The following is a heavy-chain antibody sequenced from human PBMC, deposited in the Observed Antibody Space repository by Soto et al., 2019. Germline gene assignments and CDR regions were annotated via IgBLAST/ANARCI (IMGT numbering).Heavy chain of an antibody. V-gene: IGHV3-23*01. J-gene: IGHJ6*02. CDR2: ISGSGGST. CDR3: AKGMGPYYYYGMDV. CDR1: GFTFSSYA. Sequence: EVQLLESGGGLVQPGGSLRLSCAASGFTFSSYAMSWVRQAPGRGLEWVSAISGSGGSTYYADSVKGRFTISRDNSKNTLYLQMNSLRAEDTAVYYCAKGMGPYYYYGMDVWGQGTTVTVSS.